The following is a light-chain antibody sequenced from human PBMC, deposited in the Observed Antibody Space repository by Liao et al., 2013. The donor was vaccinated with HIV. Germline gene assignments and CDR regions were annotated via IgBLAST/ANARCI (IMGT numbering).Light chain of an antibody. CDR1: NIGSKS. V-gene: IGLV3-21*01. Sequence: SYELTQAPTLSVAPGKTATITCGGNNIGSKSVHWYQQKPGQAPVVVIYYDNDRPSDIPERFSGSNSGNTATLTISGTQPMDEADYYCQAWDRNTAIFGGGTKLTVL. CDR2: YDN. CDR3: QAWDRNTAI. J-gene: IGLJ2*01.